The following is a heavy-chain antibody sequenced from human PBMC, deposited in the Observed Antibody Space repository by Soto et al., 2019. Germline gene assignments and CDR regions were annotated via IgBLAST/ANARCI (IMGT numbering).Heavy chain of an antibody. Sequence: GGSLRLSCAASGFVFSTYGMHWVRQAPGKGLEWVAVIWYDGSNKYYADSVRGRFTISRDNSKDTLYLQMNSLRAEDTAVYYCARAVGPFDFWGQGTMVTVSS. V-gene: IGHV3-33*08. CDR2: IWYDGSNK. J-gene: IGHJ4*03. CDR3: ARAVGPFDF. CDR1: GFVFSTYG.